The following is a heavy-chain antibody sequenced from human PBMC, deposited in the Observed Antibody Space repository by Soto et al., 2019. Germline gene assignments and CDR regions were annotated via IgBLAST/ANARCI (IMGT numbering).Heavy chain of an antibody. V-gene: IGHV4-38-2*01. CDR2: IYRSGST. CDR3: ARVAYFDTTVYYYYFDY. D-gene: IGHD3-22*01. Sequence: PSETLSLTCAVSGYSISTGYYWGWIRQPPGKGLEWIGSIYRSGSTYYNPSLKSRVTISMDMSKNQFSLKLTSVTAADTAVYYCARVAYFDTTVYYYYFDYWGQGTLVTVSS. J-gene: IGHJ4*02. CDR1: GYSISTGYY.